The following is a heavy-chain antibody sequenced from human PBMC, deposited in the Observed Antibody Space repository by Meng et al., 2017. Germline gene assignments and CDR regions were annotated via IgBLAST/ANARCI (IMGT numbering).Heavy chain of an antibody. CDR3: ASMGY. CDR1: GFTFSSDA. J-gene: IGHJ4*02. D-gene: IGHD3-10*01. Sequence: QVQLVESGGGVVQPGRSLRLSCEASGFTFSSDAMHWVRQAPGKGLEWVAVISYDGSNKYYADSVKGRFTISRDNSKNTLYLQMNSLRAEDTAVYYCASMGYWGQGTLVTVSS. CDR2: ISYDGSNK. V-gene: IGHV3-30*01.